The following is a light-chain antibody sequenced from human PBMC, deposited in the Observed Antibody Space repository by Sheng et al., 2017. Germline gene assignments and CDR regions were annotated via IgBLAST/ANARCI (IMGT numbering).Light chain of an antibody. Sequence: IQMTQSPSSVSASIGDRVSIACRASQGINTNLAWYQQKPGKAPKLLIYSASTLQDGVPSRFSGSGSGTDFTLSISSLQSEDFATYYCQQYXTFPPFTFGQGTKLETK. CDR1: QGINTN. V-gene: IGKV1-8*01. CDR2: SAS. CDR3: QQYXTFPPFT. J-gene: IGKJ2*01.